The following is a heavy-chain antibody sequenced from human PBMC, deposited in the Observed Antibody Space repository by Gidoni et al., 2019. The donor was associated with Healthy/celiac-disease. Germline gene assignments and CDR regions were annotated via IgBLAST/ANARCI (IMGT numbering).Heavy chain of an antibody. CDR2: INPNSGGT. D-gene: IGHD6-13*01. CDR3: ARGSYIAAVRGMDV. J-gene: IGHJ6*02. Sequence: VQLVQSGAEVKKPGASVKVSCKASGYTFTGYYMHWVRQAPGQGLEWMGWINPNSGGTNYAQKIQGRVTMTRETSISTAYMELSRLRSDDTAVYYCARGSYIAAVRGMDVWGQGTTVTVSS. V-gene: IGHV1-2*02. CDR1: GYTFTGYY.